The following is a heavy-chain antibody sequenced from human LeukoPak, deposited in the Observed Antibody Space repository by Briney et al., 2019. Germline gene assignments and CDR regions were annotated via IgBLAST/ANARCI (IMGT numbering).Heavy chain of an antibody. CDR1: GFTFSSYS. CDR2: ISSSSSTI. J-gene: IGHJ3*02. V-gene: IGHV3-48*01. D-gene: IGHD1-26*01. Sequence: PGGSLRLSCAASGFTFSSYSMNWVRQAPGKGLEWVSYISSSSSTIYYADSVEGRFTISRDNAKNSLYLRMNSLRAEDTAVYYCARGGEHIVGATNDAFDIWGQGTMVTVSS. CDR3: ARGGEHIVGATNDAFDI.